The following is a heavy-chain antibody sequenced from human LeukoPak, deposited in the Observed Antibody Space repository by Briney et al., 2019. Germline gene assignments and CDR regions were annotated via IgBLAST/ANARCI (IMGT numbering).Heavy chain of an antibody. Sequence: ASAKVSCKASGYTFTSYGISWVRQAPGQGLEWMGWISAYNGNTNYAQKLQGRVTMTTDTSTSTAYMELRSLRSDDTAVYYCARESALLDIVVVPAAIPVSYYYYGMDVWGQGTTVTVSS. CDR3: ARESALLDIVVVPAAIPVSYYYYGMDV. D-gene: IGHD2-2*02. J-gene: IGHJ6*02. V-gene: IGHV1-18*01. CDR1: GYTFTSYG. CDR2: ISAYNGNT.